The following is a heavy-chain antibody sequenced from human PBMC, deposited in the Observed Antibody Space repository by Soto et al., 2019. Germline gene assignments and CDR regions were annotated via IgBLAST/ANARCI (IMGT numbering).Heavy chain of an antibody. J-gene: IGHJ4*02. D-gene: IGHD6-19*01. V-gene: IGHV3-33*01. CDR2: IWYDGSNK. CDR1: GFTLSSYG. CDR3: ARPTTQYSSGPFDY. Sequence: GGSLRLSCAASGFTLSSYGMHWVSQAPGKGLEWVAAIWYDGSNKYYADSVKGRFTMSRDNSKSPLYLQMNSLSAEDTAVYYCARPTTQYSSGPFDYWGLGTRVTGSS.